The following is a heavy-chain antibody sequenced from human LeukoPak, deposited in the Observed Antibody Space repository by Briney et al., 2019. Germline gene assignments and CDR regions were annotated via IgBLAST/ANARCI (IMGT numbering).Heavy chain of an antibody. D-gene: IGHD5-18*01. V-gene: IGHV1-69*05. CDR3: ARSVYSYGYSPGDWFDP. CDR2: IIPIFGTA. J-gene: IGHJ5*02. Sequence: ASVKVSCKASGGTFSSYAISWARQAPGQGLEWMGRIIPIFGTANYAQKFQGRVTITTDESTSTAYMELSSLRSEDTAVYYCARSVYSYGYSPGDWFDPWGQGTLVTVSS. CDR1: GGTFSSYA.